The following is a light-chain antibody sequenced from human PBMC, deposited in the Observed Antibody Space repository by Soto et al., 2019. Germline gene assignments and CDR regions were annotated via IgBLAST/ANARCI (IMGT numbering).Light chain of an antibody. CDR2: GAS. J-gene: IGKJ1*01. CDR1: ESVSSN. Sequence: EIVMTQSPATLSVSPGERATLSCRASESVSSNLAWNRQKPGQAPRLLIYGASTRATGIPARFSGSGSGTEFTLTISSLQSEDFAVYYCQQYNNWPQTFGQGTKVGIK. CDR3: QQYNNWPQT. V-gene: IGKV3-15*01.